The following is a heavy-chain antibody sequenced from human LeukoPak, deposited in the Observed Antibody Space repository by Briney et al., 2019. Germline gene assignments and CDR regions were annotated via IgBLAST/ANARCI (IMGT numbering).Heavy chain of an antibody. CDR1: GFTFSSYA. D-gene: IGHD3-9*01. Sequence: GRSLRLSCAASGFTFSSYAMHWVRQAPGKGLEWVAAISYDGSNKYYADSVKGRFTISRDNSKNTLYLQMNSLRAEDTAVYYCARDLDSHLVTSYGMDVWGQGTTVTVSS. J-gene: IGHJ6*02. CDR2: ISYDGSNK. CDR3: ARDLDSHLVTSYGMDV. V-gene: IGHV3-30-3*01.